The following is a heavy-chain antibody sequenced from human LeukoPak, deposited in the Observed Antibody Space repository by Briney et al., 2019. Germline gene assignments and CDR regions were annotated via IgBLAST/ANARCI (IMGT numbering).Heavy chain of an antibody. CDR1: LGSISSRSAYW. J-gene: IGHJ4*02. CDR2: VYYNGNT. Sequence: PSETLSLTRTVSLGSISSRSAYWWAWIRQPPGKGLERIGSVYYNGNTYYNWSLKSRLTISVDTSKDQFSLNLASVTAADTAVYHCARQRASGTWAFDYWGQGTLLTVSS. CDR3: ARQRASGTWAFDY. D-gene: IGHD3-3*01. V-gene: IGHV4-39*01.